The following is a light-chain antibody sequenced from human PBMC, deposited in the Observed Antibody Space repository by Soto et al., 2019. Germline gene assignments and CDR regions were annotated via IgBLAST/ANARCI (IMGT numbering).Light chain of an antibody. CDR2: ANI. V-gene: IGLV1-40*01. CDR3: QSYDNSLSGSYV. J-gene: IGLJ1*01. CDR1: SSNIGANYD. Sequence: QSMLTQPPSVSGAPGQRVTISCTGSSSNIGANYDVHWYQSLPGTAPKLLIYANINRPSGVPDRFSGSKSGTSASLAITGLQAEDEADYYCQSYDNSLSGSYVFGAGTKVTVL.